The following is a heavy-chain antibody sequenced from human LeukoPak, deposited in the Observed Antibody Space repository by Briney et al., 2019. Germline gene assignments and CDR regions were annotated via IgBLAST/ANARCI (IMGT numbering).Heavy chain of an antibody. V-gene: IGHV3-23*01. Sequence: GGSLRLSCAVSGFTVSSHAMSWVRQASGKGLEWVSLIGGAGDTFYADSVKGRFVLSRDNSRNTVYLQMNSLRVEDTATYYCVKDYCHGGFCLFPFFDSWGQGTLVTVSS. CDR1: GFTVSSHA. CDR2: IGGAGDT. J-gene: IGHJ5*01. CDR3: VKDYCHGGFCLFPFFDS. D-gene: IGHD2-15*01.